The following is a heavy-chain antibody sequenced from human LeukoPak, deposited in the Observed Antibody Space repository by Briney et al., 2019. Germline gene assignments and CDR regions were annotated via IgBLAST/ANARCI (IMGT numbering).Heavy chain of an antibody. J-gene: IGHJ5*02. CDR2: IYYSGST. V-gene: IGHV4-30-4*08. Sequence: SQTLSLTCTVSGGSISSGGYYWSWIRQHPGKGLEWIGYIYYSGSTYYNPSLKNRVTISVDTSKNQFSLKLSSVTAADTAVYYCAREGIAADGWFDPWGQGTLVTVSS. D-gene: IGHD6-25*01. CDR3: AREGIAADGWFDP. CDR1: GGSISSGGYY.